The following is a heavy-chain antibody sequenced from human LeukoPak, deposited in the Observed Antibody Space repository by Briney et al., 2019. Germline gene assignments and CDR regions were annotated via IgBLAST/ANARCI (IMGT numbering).Heavy chain of an antibody. Sequence: ASVKVSCKASGYTFTSYYMHWVRQAPGQGLAWMGIINPSGGTTSYAQKCRGRVTMTRDTSTSTVYMELSSLRSEDTAVYYCARGPTYYYDSSGYSEAWYFDLWGRGTLVTVSS. D-gene: IGHD3-22*01. CDR3: ARGPTYYYDSSGYSEAWYFDL. J-gene: IGHJ2*01. CDR2: INPSGGTT. V-gene: IGHV1-46*01. CDR1: GYTFTSYY.